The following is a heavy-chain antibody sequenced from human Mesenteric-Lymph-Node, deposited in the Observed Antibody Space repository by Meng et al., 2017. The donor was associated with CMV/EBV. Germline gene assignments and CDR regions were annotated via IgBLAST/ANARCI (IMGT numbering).Heavy chain of an antibody. J-gene: IGHJ3*02. CDR2: INPSGGST. V-gene: IGHV1-46*01. CDR1: GYTFTSYY. D-gene: IGHD3-10*01. Sequence: ASVKVSCKASGYTFTSYYMHWVRQAPGQGLEWMGIINPSGGSTSYAQKFQGRVTMTRDTSISTAYMELSRLRSDDTAVYYCARDRVTMVRGGINDAFDIWGQGTMVTVSS. CDR3: ARDRVTMVRGGINDAFDI.